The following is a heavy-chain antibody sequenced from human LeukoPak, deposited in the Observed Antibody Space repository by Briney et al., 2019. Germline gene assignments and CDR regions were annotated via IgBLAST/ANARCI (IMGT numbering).Heavy chain of an antibody. J-gene: IGHJ4*02. Sequence: PGGSLRLSCAASGFTFSLYWMSWVRQAPGKGLEWVANIKQDGSEKYYVDSVKGRFTISRDNAKNSVYLQMNSLRAEDTAVYYCARLVYHSSGEFDYWGQGTLVTVSS. CDR1: GFTFSLYW. V-gene: IGHV3-7*01. CDR2: IKQDGSEK. D-gene: IGHD3-22*01. CDR3: ARLVYHSSGEFDY.